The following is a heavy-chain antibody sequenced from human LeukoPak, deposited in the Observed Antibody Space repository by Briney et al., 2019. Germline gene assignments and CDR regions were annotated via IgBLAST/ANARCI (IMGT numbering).Heavy chain of an antibody. CDR2: LYSGGDI. J-gene: IGHJ2*01. Sequence: PGGSLRLSCAASKFTFSDYGMNWVRQAPGKGLEWVSILYSGGDIYYADSVKGRFTISRDNSRNTLYLQMNTLRVEDSAVYYCARDRAPPTSWYFDLWGRGTLVTVSS. CDR1: KFTFSDYG. CDR3: ARDRAPPTSWYFDL. D-gene: IGHD3-10*01. V-gene: IGHV3-53*01.